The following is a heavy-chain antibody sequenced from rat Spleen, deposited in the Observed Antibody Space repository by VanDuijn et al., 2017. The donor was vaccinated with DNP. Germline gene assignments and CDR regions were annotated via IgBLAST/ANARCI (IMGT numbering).Heavy chain of an antibody. D-gene: IGHD1-11*01. Sequence: EVRLVESGGDLVQPGRSLKLSCAASGFTFSDSYMAWVRQAPTKGLEWVACMSPTTRSSYYRDSVRGRFTVSRDDSTNTLYLQMNSLTSEDMATYYCARWEGDYFDYWGQGVMVSVSS. V-gene: IGHV5-22*01. CDR1: GFTFSDSY. J-gene: IGHJ2*01. CDR3: ARWEGDYFDY. CDR2: MSPTTRSS.